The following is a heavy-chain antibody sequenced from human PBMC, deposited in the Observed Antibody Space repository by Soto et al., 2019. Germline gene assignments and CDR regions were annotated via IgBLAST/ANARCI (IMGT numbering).Heavy chain of an antibody. V-gene: IGHV3-21*01. J-gene: IGHJ4*02. CDR1: GFTFSSYS. CDR3: AQISQTDY. Sequence: EVQLVESGGGLVKPGGSLRLSCAASGFTFSSYSMNWVRQARGKGLEWVSSSSSGSTYIYYAKSVKGRFTIARDNAKNSLYLQMNSLRAEDTAVYYGAQISQTDYWGQGTLVTVSS. CDR2: SSSGSTYI.